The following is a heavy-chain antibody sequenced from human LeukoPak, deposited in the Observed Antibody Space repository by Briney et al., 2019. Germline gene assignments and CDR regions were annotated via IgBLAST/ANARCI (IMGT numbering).Heavy chain of an antibody. CDR1: GGSFSGYY. CDR3: ARTSTADFDWLPSFDY. D-gene: IGHD3-9*01. Sequence: SETLSLTCAVYGGSFSGYYWSWIRQPPGKGLEWIGEINHSGSTNYNPSLKSRVTISVDTSKNQFSLKLSSVTAADTAVYYCARTSTADFDWLPSFDYWGQGTLVTVSS. CDR2: INHSGST. J-gene: IGHJ4*02. V-gene: IGHV4-34*01.